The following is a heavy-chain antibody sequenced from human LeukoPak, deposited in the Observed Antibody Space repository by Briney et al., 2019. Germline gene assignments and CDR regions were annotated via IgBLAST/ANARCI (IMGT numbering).Heavy chain of an antibody. Sequence: GGSLRLSCAASGFSFSSYAMYWVRQAPGKGLEWVAVISYDGSNKYYADSVKGRFTTSRDNSKNTLYLQMNSLRAEDTAVYYCARDLFYYGSGAWYWGQGTLVTVSS. D-gene: IGHD3-10*01. CDR3: ARDLFYYGSGAWY. V-gene: IGHV3-30-3*01. J-gene: IGHJ4*02. CDR1: GFSFSSYA. CDR2: ISYDGSNK.